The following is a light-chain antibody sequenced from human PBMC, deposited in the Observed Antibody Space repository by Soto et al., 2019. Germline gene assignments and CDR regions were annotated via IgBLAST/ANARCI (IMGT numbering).Light chain of an antibody. CDR2: EVS. CDR3: SSYTSSSTGV. Sequence: QSVLTRPASVSGCPGQSITISCTGTSSDVGGYNYVSWYQQHPGKAPKLMIYEVSNRPSGVSNRFSGSKSGNTASLTISGLQAEDEADYYCSSYTSSSTGVFGTGTKVTVL. V-gene: IGLV2-14*01. J-gene: IGLJ1*01. CDR1: SSDVGGYNY.